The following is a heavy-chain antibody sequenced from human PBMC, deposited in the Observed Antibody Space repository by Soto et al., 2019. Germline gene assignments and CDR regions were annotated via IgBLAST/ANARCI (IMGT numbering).Heavy chain of an antibody. Sequence: PSETLSLTCTVSGGSISSGGYYWSWIRQHPGKGLEWIGYIYYSGSTYYNPSLKSRVTISVDTSKNQFSLKLSSVTAADTAVYYCARESPYSNYDGYWFDPWGQGTLVTVSS. J-gene: IGHJ5*02. CDR1: GGSISSGGYY. D-gene: IGHD4-4*01. CDR2: IYYSGST. CDR3: ARESPYSNYDGYWFDP. V-gene: IGHV4-31*03.